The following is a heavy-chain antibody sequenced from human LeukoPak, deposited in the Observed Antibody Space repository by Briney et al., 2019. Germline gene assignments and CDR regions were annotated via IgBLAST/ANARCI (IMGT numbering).Heavy chain of an antibody. Sequence: PGGSLRLPCAASGFTFSSYNMNWVRQAPGKGLEWVSDISSSGSTIYFADSVKGRFTISRDDAKNSLYLQMNSLRAEDTAVYYCARDLSGDGYNKFDYWGQGTLVTVSP. CDR1: GFTFSSYN. J-gene: IGHJ4*02. V-gene: IGHV3-48*04. CDR2: ISSSGSTI. D-gene: IGHD5-24*01. CDR3: ARDLSGDGYNKFDY.